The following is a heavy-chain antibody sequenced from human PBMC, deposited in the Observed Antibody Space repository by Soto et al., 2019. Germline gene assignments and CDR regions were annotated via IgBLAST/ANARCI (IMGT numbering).Heavy chain of an antibody. Sequence: PGGSLRLSCAASGFTFSSYSMNWVRQAPGKGLEWVSSISSSSSYIYYADSVKGRFTISRDNAKNSLYLQMNSLRAEDTAVYYCARDSSHYYYGMDVWGQGTTVTVSS. CDR3: ARDSSHYYYGMDV. D-gene: IGHD6-6*01. CDR1: GFTFSSYS. V-gene: IGHV3-21*01. CDR2: ISSSSSYI. J-gene: IGHJ6*02.